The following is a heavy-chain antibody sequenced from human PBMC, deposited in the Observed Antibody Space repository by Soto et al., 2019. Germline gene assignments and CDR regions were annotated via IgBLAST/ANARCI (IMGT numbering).Heavy chain of an antibody. CDR1: GITFSNYG. CDR2: ISYDGSNK. J-gene: IGHJ1*01. D-gene: IGHD5-12*01. CDR3: ARDRRGHGERYNFGEYFHH. Sequence: QVQLVESGGGVVQPGRSLRLSCAASGITFSNYGMHWVRQAPGKGLEWVAVISYDGSNKYYADSVKGRFTISRDNSNNMLYLQMNSLRAEDTAVYSCARDRRGHGERYNFGEYFHHWGQGTPVTVSS. V-gene: IGHV3-30*03.